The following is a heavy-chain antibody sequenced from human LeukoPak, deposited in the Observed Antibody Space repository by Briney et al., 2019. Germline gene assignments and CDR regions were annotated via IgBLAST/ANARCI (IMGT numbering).Heavy chain of an antibody. D-gene: IGHD5-18*01. J-gene: IGHJ4*02. CDR2: IYYSGST. Sequence: SETLSLTCTVSGGSISRYYWSWIRQPPGKGLEWIGYIYYSGSTNYNPSLKSRVTISVDTSKNQFSLKLSSVTTADTAVYYCARVFRATDIAMVYFVYWGQGTLVTVSS. CDR1: GGSISRYY. V-gene: IGHV4-59*01. CDR3: ARVFRATDIAMVYFVY.